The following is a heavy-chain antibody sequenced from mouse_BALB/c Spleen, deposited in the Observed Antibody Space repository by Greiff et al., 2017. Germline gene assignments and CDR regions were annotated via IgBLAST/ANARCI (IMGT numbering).Heavy chain of an antibody. CDR3: ARGDGYYLFAY. CDR2: INPSNGGT. V-gene: IGHV1-53*01. Sequence: QVQLQQPGAELVKPGASVKLSCKASGYTFTSYWMHWVKLRPGQGFEWIGEINPSNGGTNYNGKFKGKATLTADKSSSTAYMQLSSLTSVDSAVYFCARGDGYYLFAYWGQGTLVTVSA. CDR1: GYTFTSYW. D-gene: IGHD2-3*01. J-gene: IGHJ3*01.